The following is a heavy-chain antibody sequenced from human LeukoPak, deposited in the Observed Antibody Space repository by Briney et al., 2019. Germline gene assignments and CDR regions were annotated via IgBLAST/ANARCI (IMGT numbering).Heavy chain of an antibody. Sequence: SSVKVSCKASGGAFSSYAISWVRQAPGQGLEWMGGIIPIFGTANYAQKFQGRVTITADESTSTAYMELSSLKASDTAMYYCARHYSSGSDFDYWGQGTLVTVSS. V-gene: IGHV1-69*01. D-gene: IGHD6-19*01. J-gene: IGHJ4*02. CDR3: ARHYSSGSDFDY. CDR2: IIPIFGTA. CDR1: GGAFSSYA.